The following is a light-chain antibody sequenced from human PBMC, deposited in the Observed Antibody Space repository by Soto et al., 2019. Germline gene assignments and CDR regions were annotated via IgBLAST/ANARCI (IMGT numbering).Light chain of an antibody. CDR3: QQLFDSPIT. CDR1: QSVSSSY. V-gene: IGKV3D-7*01. CDR2: GAS. Sequence: EIVLTQSPGTLSLSPGERATLSCRASQSVSSSYLAWYQQKPGQAPRLLIYGASTRATGIPARFSGSGSGTEFTLTISSLQPEDFATYYCQQLFDSPITFGQGTRLEIK. J-gene: IGKJ5*01.